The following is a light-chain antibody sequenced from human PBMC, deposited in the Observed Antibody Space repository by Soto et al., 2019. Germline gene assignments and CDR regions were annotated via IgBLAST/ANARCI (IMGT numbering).Light chain of an antibody. CDR1: QSVSSN. CDR2: GAS. CDR3: QQYNNWPFT. V-gene: IGKV3-15*01. Sequence: EIVMTQSPATLSVSPGERATLSCRASQSVSSNLAWYQQKPGQAPRLLIYGASTRATGIPARFSGSGSRTEFTLTLSSLQSEDFAVCYCQQYNNWPFTFGPGTKVDIK. J-gene: IGKJ3*01.